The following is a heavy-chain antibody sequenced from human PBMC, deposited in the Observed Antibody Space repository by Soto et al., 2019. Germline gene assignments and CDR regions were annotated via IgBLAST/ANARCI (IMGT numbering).Heavy chain of an antibody. V-gene: IGHV1-18*01. J-gene: IGHJ4*02. CDR2: IRAYNGNT. CDR3: ARDAPPADY. CDR1: GYTLTSYG. Sequence: QVQLVQSGAEVKKPGASVKVSCKASGYTLTSYGISLVRQAPGQGLEWMGWIRAYNGNTNYEQKLQGRVTMTTDTSRSTAYMELRSLRSDAAAVYYCARDAPPADYWGQGTLVTVYS.